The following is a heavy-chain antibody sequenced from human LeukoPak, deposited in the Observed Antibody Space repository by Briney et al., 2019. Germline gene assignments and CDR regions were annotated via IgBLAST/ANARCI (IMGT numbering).Heavy chain of an antibody. D-gene: IGHD4-17*01. V-gene: IGHV4-59*01. J-gene: IGHJ5*02. CDR1: GGSINNSY. CDR3: ARDNGDYESWFDP. CDR2: IYYSGST. Sequence: SETLSLTCTVSGGSINNSYWTWIRQPPGKGLEWIGYIYYSGSTNYNPSLKSRVTISVDTSKNQFSLKLSSVTAADTAVYYCARDNGDYESWFDPWGQGTLVTVSS.